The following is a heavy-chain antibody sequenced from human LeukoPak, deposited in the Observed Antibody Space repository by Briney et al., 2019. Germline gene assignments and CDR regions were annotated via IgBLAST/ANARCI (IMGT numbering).Heavy chain of an antibody. V-gene: IGHV4-39*01. Sequence: PSETLSLTCSVSGGSVSSTTYYWGWIRQPPGKGLEWIGSTSYGGSTYYNPSLKSRLTISVDTSKNQFSLELSSVTAADTAVYFCARSRYDSGTYALEEWGQGTLVTVSS. CDR2: TSYGGST. CDR1: GGSVSSTTYY. D-gene: IGHD3-10*01. CDR3: ARSRYDSGTYALEE. J-gene: IGHJ4*02.